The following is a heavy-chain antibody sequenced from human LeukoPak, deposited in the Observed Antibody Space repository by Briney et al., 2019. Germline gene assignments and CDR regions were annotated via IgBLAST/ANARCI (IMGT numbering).Heavy chain of an antibody. CDR3: ARGFGELSFDY. CDR1: GGTCSSYA. CDR2: IIPIFGTA. D-gene: IGHD3-10*01. Sequence: ASVKVSCKASGGTCSSYAISWVRQAPGQGLEWMGGIIPIFGTANYAQKFQGRVTITADESTSTAYMELSSLRSEDTAVYYCARGFGELSFDYWGQGTLVTVSS. J-gene: IGHJ4*02. V-gene: IGHV1-69*01.